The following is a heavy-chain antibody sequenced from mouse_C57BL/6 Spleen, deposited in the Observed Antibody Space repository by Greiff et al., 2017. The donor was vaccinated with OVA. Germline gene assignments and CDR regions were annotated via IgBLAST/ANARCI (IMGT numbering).Heavy chain of an antibody. CDR1: GYTFTDYN. Sequence: EVQLQQSGPELVKPGASVKMSCKASGYTFTDYNMHWVKQSHGKSLEWIGYINPNNGGTSYNQKFKGKATLTVNKSSSTAYMELRSLTSEDSAVYYCAREAYYSNYEDFDVWGTGTTVTVSS. J-gene: IGHJ1*03. D-gene: IGHD2-5*01. CDR2: INPNNGGT. V-gene: IGHV1-22*01. CDR3: AREAYYSNYEDFDV.